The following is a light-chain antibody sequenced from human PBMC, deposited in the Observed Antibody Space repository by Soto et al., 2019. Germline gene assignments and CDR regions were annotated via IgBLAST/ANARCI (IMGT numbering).Light chain of an antibody. CDR3: QPDNTYSRT. CDR2: EGS. J-gene: IGKJ1*01. CDR1: QSISSW. V-gene: IGKV1-5*03. Sequence: DIQMTQSPSTLSASVGDRVTITCRASQSISSWLAWYRQKPGDAPKLLIYEGSILERGIQSRLRGSGYGTEFTLTISSLQPDALAHFYCQPDNTYSRTSGQATKVDVK.